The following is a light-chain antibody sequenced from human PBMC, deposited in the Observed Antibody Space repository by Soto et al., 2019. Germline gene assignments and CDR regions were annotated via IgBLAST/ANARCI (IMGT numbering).Light chain of an antibody. CDR2: DAS. Sequence: DIQMTQSPSTLSASVGDGVTITCRASQSISTWLAWYQQKPGKAPKLLIYDASSLQSGVPSRFSGSASGTEFTLTISSLQPDDFATYYCQQYNSYSQTFGQGTKVDI. CDR3: QQYNSYSQT. CDR1: QSISTW. J-gene: IGKJ1*01. V-gene: IGKV1-5*01.